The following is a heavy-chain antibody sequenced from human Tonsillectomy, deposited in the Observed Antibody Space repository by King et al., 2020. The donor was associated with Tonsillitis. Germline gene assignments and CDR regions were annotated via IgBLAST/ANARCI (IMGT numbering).Heavy chain of an antibody. CDR2: INPNSGGT. Sequence: VQLVESGAEVKKPGASVKVSCKASGYTFTGYYMHWARQAPGQGLEWMGWINPNSGGTNYAQKFQGRVTMTRDTSISTAYMELSRLRSDDTAVYYCAREEGHYYDSSGYQRGYWGQGTLVTVSS. CDR3: AREEGHYYDSSGYQRGY. D-gene: IGHD3-22*01. CDR1: GYTFTGYY. V-gene: IGHV1-2*02. J-gene: IGHJ4*02.